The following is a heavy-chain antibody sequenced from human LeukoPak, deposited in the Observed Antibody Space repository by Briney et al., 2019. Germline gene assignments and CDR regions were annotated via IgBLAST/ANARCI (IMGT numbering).Heavy chain of an antibody. CDR3: ARESIAVAGTDFDY. CDR1: GFTFSSYW. D-gene: IGHD6-19*01. V-gene: IGHV3-7*01. J-gene: IGHJ4*02. CDR2: IKQDGSEK. Sequence: PGGSLRLSCAASGFTFSSYWMSWVRQAPGKGLEWVANIKQDGSEKYYVDSVKGRFTISRDNAKNSLYLQMNSLRAEDTAVYYCARESIAVAGTDFDYWGQGTLVTVSS.